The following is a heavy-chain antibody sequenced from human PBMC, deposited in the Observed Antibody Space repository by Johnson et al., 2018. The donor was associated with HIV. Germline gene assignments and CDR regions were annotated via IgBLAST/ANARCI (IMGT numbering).Heavy chain of an antibody. CDR2: ISYDGSYK. V-gene: IGHV3-30*17. D-gene: IGHD3-22*01. CDR1: GFTFSNYA. J-gene: IGHJ3*02. Sequence: QVQLVESGGGVVQPGRSLRLSCAASGFTFSNYAMHWVRQAPGKGLEWVAVISYDGSYKYYADSVKGRFTISRDNSKNTLSLHMNSLRAEDTAVFYCARTPRPYYYDSSDDVHLLHAFDIWGQGTMVTVSS. CDR3: ARTPRPYYYDSSDDVHLLHAFDI.